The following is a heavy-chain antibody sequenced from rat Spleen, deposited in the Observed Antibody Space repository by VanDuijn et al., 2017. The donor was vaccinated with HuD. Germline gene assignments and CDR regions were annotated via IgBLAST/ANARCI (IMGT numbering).Heavy chain of an antibody. D-gene: IGHD2-2*01. CDR3: ARAGYLRDWYLDF. J-gene: IGHJ1*01. Sequence: EVQLVESGGGLVQPGRSLKLSCAASGFTFSNFEMAWVCQAPTKGLVWVTSISPSGVNYYRDSVKGRFTVSRENTERTLYLLVDSLRSEDTATYHCARAGYLRDWYLDFWGPGTMVTVPS. V-gene: IGHV5-25*01. CDR2: ISPSGVN. CDR1: GFTFSNFE.